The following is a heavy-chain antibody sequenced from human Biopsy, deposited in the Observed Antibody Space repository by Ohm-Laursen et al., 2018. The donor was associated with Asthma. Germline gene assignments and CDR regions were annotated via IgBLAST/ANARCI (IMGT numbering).Heavy chain of an antibody. CDR1: GFTFSSYA. Sequence: SLKLSCTASGFTFSSYAMHWVRQAPGKGLEWVAVISYDGSNKYYADSVKGRFTISRDNSKNTLYLQMNSLRAEDTAVYYCARDKPSHIDYYYGMDVWGQGTTVTVSS. CDR2: ISYDGSNK. J-gene: IGHJ6*02. CDR3: ARDKPSHIDYYYGMDV. V-gene: IGHV3-30-3*01.